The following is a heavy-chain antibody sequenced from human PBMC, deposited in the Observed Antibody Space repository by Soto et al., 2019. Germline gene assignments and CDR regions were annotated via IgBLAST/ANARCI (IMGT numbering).Heavy chain of an antibody. CDR1: GFTFSSYA. Sequence: QVQLVESGGGVVQPGRSLRLSCAASGFTFSSYAMHWVRQAPGKGLEWVAVISYDGSNKYYADSVKGRFTISRDNYKNPLYLQMNILRAEDTAVYYCARENEASSGWGRAPYFDYWGQGTLVTVSS. CDR2: ISYDGSNK. CDR3: ARENEASSGWGRAPYFDY. D-gene: IGHD6-19*01. J-gene: IGHJ4*02. V-gene: IGHV3-30-3*01.